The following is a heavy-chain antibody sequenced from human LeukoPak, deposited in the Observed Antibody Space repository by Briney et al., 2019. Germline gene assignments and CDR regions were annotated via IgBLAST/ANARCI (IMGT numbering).Heavy chain of an antibody. Sequence: PGGSLRLSCAVSGFTFSSYVMSWVRQAPGKGLEWVSGISGSGIRTHYADSVKGRFTISRDNSKNTLYLQMDSLRAEDTAVYHCAKHPGAHYYGSGSYRRGSYFDNWGQGILVTVSS. D-gene: IGHD3-10*01. CDR1: GFTFSSYV. J-gene: IGHJ4*02. V-gene: IGHV3-23*01. CDR2: ISGSGIRT. CDR3: AKHPGAHYYGSGSYRRGSYFDN.